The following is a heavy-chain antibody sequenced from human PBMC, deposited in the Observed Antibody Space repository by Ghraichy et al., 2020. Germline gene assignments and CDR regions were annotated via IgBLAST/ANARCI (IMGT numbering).Heavy chain of an antibody. D-gene: IGHD3-3*01. CDR1: GFTFSSYS. J-gene: IGHJ6*02. Sequence: GGSLRLSCAASGFTFSSYSMNWVRQAPGKGLEWVSSISSSSSYIYYADSVKGRFTISRDNAKNSLYLQMNSLRAEDTAVYYCARVNERGGTYYDFWSGYENYGMDVWGQGTTVTVSS. CDR3: ARVNERGGTYYDFWSGYENYGMDV. CDR2: ISSSSSYI. V-gene: IGHV3-21*01.